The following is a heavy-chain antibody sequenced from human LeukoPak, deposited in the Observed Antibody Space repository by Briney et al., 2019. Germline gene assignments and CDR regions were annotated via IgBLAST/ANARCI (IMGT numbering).Heavy chain of an antibody. D-gene: IGHD1-26*01. CDR1: GFTFSNYE. V-gene: IGHV3-15*01. CDR3: TTALQWDPPGFDY. J-gene: IGHJ4*02. CDR2: IKSTTDGGTT. Sequence: PGGSLRLSCAASGFTFSNYEMNWVRQAPGKGLEWVGRIKSTTDGGTTAYATPVKGRFTISRDDSKNMLYLQMNSLKTEDTAVYYCTTALQWDPPGFDYWGQGTLVTVSS.